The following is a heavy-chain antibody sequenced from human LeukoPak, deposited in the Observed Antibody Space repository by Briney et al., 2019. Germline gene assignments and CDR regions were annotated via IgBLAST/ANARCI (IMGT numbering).Heavy chain of an antibody. V-gene: IGHV1-69*04. CDR1: GGTFSSYA. Sequence: ASVKVSCKASGGTFSSYAISWVRQAPGQGLEWMGRIIPILGIANYAQKFQGRVTITADKSTSTAYMELNSLRAEDTAVYYCARDREWGLEWFPWFDPWGQGTLVTVSS. D-gene: IGHD3-3*01. J-gene: IGHJ5*02. CDR3: ARDREWGLEWFPWFDP. CDR2: IIPILGIA.